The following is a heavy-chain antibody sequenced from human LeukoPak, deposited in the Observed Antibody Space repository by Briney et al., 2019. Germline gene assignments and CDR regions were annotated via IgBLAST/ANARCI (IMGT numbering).Heavy chain of an antibody. V-gene: IGHV3-72*01. Sequence: GGSLRLSCAASGFTFSDHYMDWVRQAPGKGLEWVGRTKNKINSYTTEYAASVKGRFTISRDDSKNSLYLQMNSLKTEDTAVYYCARDLYSYGSIWYFDLWGRGTLVTVSS. CDR3: ARDLYSYGSIWYFDL. D-gene: IGHD5-18*01. CDR1: GFTFSDHY. J-gene: IGHJ2*01. CDR2: TKNKINSYTT.